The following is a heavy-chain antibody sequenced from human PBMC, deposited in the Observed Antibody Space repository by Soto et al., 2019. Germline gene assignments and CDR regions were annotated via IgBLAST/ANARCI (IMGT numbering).Heavy chain of an antibody. V-gene: IGHV4-61*01. CDR3: DY. J-gene: IGHJ4*02. CDR2: IYYSGTT. CDR1: GDSVSNDNYY. D-gene: IGHD2-15*01. Sequence: PSETLSLTCAVSGDSVSNDNYYWSWIRQPPGKGLEWIGYIYYSGTTNYNSYLKSRLSLSVDMSKNQFSLKLASVSPAWQLLGYFDYWGQGTLVTVSS.